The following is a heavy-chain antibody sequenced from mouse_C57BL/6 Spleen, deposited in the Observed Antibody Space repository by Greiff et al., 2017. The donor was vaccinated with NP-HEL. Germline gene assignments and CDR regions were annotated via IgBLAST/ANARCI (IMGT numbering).Heavy chain of an antibody. CDR1: GYAFSSSW. D-gene: IGHD3-2*02. CDR2: IYPGDGDT. CDR3: ARGGQLRPYFDY. J-gene: IGHJ2*01. V-gene: IGHV1-82*01. Sequence: QVQLQQSGPELVKPGASVKISCKASGYAFSSSWMNWVKQRPGKGLEWIGRIYPGDGDTNYNGKFKGKATLTADKSSSTAYMQLSSLTSEDSAVYFCARGGQLRPYFDYWGQGTTLTVSS.